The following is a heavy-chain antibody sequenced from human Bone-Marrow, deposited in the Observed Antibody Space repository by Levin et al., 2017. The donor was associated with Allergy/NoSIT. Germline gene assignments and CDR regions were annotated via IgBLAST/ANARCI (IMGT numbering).Heavy chain of an antibody. CDR1: GFTFSSYD. CDR2: ISYDGNNQ. V-gene: IGHV3-30*18. J-gene: IGHJ6*03. CDR3: EKDDFDFWSGYYETHHMDV. Sequence: GGSLRLSCAASGFTFSSYDMHWVRQAPGKGLEWVAVISYDGNNQYYADSVKGRFTISRDNSKNTLYLQMNSLRTEDTAVYYCEKDDFDFWSGYYETHHMDVWGKGTTVTVSS. D-gene: IGHD3-3*01.